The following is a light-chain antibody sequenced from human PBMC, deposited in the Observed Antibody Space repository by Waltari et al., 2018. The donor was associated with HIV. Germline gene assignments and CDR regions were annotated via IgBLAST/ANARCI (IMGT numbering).Light chain of an antibody. V-gene: IGLV1-51*01. CDR2: ENK. Sequence: QSVLTQPPSVSAAPGQTVTISCSGSSSTLANDYVSWDQHVPGAAPKLLIYENKKRPSGIPDRFAGSKSGTSATLDITGLQTGDEADYYCGTWDPRLSVGVFGGGTKLTVL. J-gene: IGLJ2*01. CDR3: GTWDPRLSVGV. CDR1: SSTLANDY.